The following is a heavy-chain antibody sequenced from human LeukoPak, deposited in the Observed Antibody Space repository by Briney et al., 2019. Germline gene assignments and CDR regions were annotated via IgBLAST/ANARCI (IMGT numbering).Heavy chain of an antibody. Sequence: SETLSLTCTVSGGSISSSSYYWGWIRQPPGKGLEWIGSIYYSGSTYYNPSLKSRVTISVDTSKNQFSLKLSSVTAADTAVYYCASRPYYDFWSGRMGSYFDYWGQGTLVTVSS. CDR1: GGSISSSSYY. J-gene: IGHJ4*02. CDR2: IYYSGST. CDR3: ASRPYYDFWSGRMGSYFDY. V-gene: IGHV4-39*01. D-gene: IGHD3-3*01.